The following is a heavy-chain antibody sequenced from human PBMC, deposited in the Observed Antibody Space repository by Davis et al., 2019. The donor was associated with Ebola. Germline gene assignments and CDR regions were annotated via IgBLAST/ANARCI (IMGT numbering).Heavy chain of an antibody. V-gene: IGHV1-69*13. CDR2: IIPIFGTA. D-gene: IGHD3-22*01. Sequence: SVKVSCKASGYTFTSHYMHWVRQAPGQGLEWMGGIIPIFGTANYAQKFQGRVTITADESTSTAYMELSSLRSEDTAVYYCARSITMIVVAYNDYWGQGTLVTVSS. J-gene: IGHJ4*02. CDR3: ARSITMIVVAYNDY. CDR1: GYTFTSHY.